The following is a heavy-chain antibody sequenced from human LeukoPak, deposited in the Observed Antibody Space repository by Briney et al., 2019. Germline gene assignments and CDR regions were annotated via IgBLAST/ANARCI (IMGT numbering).Heavy chain of an antibody. CDR2: ISSNGGST. CDR3: ARVGIYGYFDY. D-gene: IGHD2/OR15-2a*01. J-gene: IGHJ4*02. Sequence: QAGGSLRLSCAASGFTFSSYAMHWVRQAPGKGLEYVSAISSNGGSTYYANSVKGRFTISRDNSKNTLYLQMGSLRAEDMAVYYCARVGIYGYFDYWGQGTLVTVSS. V-gene: IGHV3-64*01. CDR1: GFTFSSYA.